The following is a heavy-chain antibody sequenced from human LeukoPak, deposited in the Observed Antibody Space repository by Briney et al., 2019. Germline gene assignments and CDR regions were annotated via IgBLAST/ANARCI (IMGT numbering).Heavy chain of an antibody. Sequence: PSETLSLTCTVSGGSFEHYFWSWIRQPPGKGLEWIGYVYYSGSTDYSPSLKSRLTISADTSKNRFSLKLSSVTAADTAVYYCASHRRSHGSEYWGQGTLVTVSS. CDR1: GGSFEHYF. V-gene: IGHV4-59*01. D-gene: IGHD3-10*01. CDR2: VYYSGST. J-gene: IGHJ4*02. CDR3: ASHRRSHGSEY.